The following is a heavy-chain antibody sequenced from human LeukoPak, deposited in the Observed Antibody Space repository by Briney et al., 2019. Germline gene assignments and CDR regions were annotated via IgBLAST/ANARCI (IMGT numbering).Heavy chain of an antibody. V-gene: IGHV3-7*05. J-gene: IGHJ4*02. CDR1: GFTFSTYW. Sequence: PGGSLRLSCAASGFTFSTYWMSWVRQAPGKGLEMVANIKQDGSEKYYVDSVKGRFTISRDNAKNSLYLQMNSLRVEDTAVYYCARDGLGVVGRSGYYYGPPHFDYWGQGTLVTVSS. CDR3: ARDGLGVVGRSGYYYGPPHFDY. D-gene: IGHD3-22*01. CDR2: IKQDGSEK.